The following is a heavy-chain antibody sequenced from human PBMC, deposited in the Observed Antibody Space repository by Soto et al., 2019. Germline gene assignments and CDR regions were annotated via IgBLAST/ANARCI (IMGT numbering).Heavy chain of an antibody. J-gene: IGHJ5*02. CDR1: GYTFTSYG. CDR3: AMGGWDGDYGNWFDP. Sequence: QVQLVQSGAEVKKPGASVKVSCKASGYTFTSYGITWVRQAPAQGLEWMGWISAYNGNTNYAQKLQGRVTMTTDTSTSTAYRELRSLRSDDTAVYYCAMGGWDGDYGNWFDPWGQGTLVTVSS. CDR2: ISAYNGNT. D-gene: IGHD4-17*01. V-gene: IGHV1-18*04.